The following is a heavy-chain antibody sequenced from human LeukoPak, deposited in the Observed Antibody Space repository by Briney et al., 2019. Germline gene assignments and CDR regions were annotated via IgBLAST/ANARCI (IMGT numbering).Heavy chain of an antibody. CDR2: ISGSGGST. CDR3: AKAGLEGATLDY. Sequence: GGSLRLSCAASGFTFDDYGMSWVRQGPGKGLEWVSAISGSGGSTYYADSVKGRFTISRDNSKNTLYLQMNSLRAEDTAVYYCAKAGLEGATLDYWGQGTLVTVSS. CDR1: GFTFDDYG. V-gene: IGHV3-23*01. J-gene: IGHJ4*02. D-gene: IGHD1-26*01.